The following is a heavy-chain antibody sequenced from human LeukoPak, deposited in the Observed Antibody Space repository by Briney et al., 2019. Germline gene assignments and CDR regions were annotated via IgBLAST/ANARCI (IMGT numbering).Heavy chain of an antibody. V-gene: IGHV4-61*05. J-gene: IGHJ6*02. Sequence: PSETLSLTCTVSGGSISSINYYWGWIRQPPGKGLEWIGYIYYSGSTNYNPSLKSRVAISVDTSKNQFSLKLSSVTAADTAVYYCARDRIASNYYYYGMDVWGQGTTVTVSS. CDR1: GGSISSINYY. D-gene: IGHD6-13*01. CDR2: IYYSGST. CDR3: ARDRIASNYYYYGMDV.